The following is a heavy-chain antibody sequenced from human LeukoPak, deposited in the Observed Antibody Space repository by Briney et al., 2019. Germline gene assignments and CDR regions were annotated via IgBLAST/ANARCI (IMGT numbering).Heavy chain of an antibody. V-gene: IGHV4-39*01. CDR3: Y. CDR1: GASISSSSAS. Sequence: SETLSLPCPVSGASISSSSASWGWIRQPPGKGLEWIGSIYYSKNTYYNPSLKSRVTISAHTSKIQFSLTLGSVSATDTAVYYDYWGQGTLVTVSS. CDR2: IYYSKNT. J-gene: IGHJ4*02.